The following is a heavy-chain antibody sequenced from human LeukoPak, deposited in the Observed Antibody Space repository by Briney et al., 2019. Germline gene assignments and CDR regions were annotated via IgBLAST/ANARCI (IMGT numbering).Heavy chain of an antibody. V-gene: IGHV3-43D*03. CDR1: GFTFDDYA. CDR3: AKAGASYYYDSSGYYSGYFDY. J-gene: IGHJ4*02. D-gene: IGHD3-22*01. Sequence: GGSLRLSCAASGFTFDDYAMHWVRQAPGKGLEWVSLISWDGGSTYYADSVKGQFTISRDNSKNSLYLQMNSLRAEDTALYYCAKAGASYYYDSSGYYSGYFDYWGQGTLVTVSS. CDR2: ISWDGGST.